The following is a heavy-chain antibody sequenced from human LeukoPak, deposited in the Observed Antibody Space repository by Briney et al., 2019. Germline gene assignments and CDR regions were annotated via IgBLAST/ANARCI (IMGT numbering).Heavy chain of an antibody. CDR1: GFTFSSYA. Sequence: PGGSLRLSCAASGFTFSSYAMSWVRQAPGRGLEWVSAISGSGGSTYYADSVKGRFTISRDNSKNTLYLQMNSLRAEDTAVYYCAGTPVKPHGHFDYWGQGTLVTVSS. CDR2: ISGSGGST. D-gene: IGHD1-14*01. V-gene: IGHV3-23*01. CDR3: AGTPVKPHGHFDY. J-gene: IGHJ4*02.